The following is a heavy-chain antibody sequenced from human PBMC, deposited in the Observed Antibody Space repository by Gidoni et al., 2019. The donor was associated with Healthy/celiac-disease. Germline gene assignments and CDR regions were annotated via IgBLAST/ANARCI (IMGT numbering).Heavy chain of an antibody. V-gene: IGHV3-21*01. D-gene: IGHD6-19*01. CDR3: ARVQEVAVAGTAYYYYGMDV. Sequence: VRLVESGGGLVKPGGSLRPSCAASGFTFSSYSMNWVRQAPGKGLEWVSSISSSSSYIYYADSVKGRFTISRDNAKNSLYLQMNSLRAEDTAVYYCARVQEVAVAGTAYYYYGMDVWGQGTTVTVSS. CDR2: ISSSSSYI. J-gene: IGHJ6*02. CDR1: GFTFSSYS.